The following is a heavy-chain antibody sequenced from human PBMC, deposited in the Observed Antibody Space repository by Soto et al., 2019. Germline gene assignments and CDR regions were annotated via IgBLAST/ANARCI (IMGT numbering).Heavy chain of an antibody. J-gene: IGHJ4*02. CDR1: GFTFSSYA. Sequence: EVQLLESGGGLVQPGGSLRLSCAASGFTFSSYAMSWVRQAPGKGLEWVSAISGSGGSTYYADSVKGRFTISRDNSKNTLYLQMNSLRAEDTAVYYCASLSYGQLRYFDNWGQGALVTVSS. CDR2: ISGSGGST. D-gene: IGHD3-16*02. CDR3: ASLSYGQLRYFDN. V-gene: IGHV3-23*01.